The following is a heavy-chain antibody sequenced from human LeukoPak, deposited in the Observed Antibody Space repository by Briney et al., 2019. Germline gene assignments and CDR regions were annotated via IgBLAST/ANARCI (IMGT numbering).Heavy chain of an antibody. Sequence: GGSLRLSCAASGFTFSSYWMSWVRQAPGKGLEWVANIKQDGSEKYYVDSVKGRFTISRDNAKNSLYLQMNSLRAEDTAVYYCARARYCSGTSCYIEYWGQGTQVTVSS. J-gene: IGHJ4*02. V-gene: IGHV3-7*01. CDR1: GFTFSSYW. D-gene: IGHD2-2*02. CDR2: IKQDGSEK. CDR3: ARARYCSGTSCYIEY.